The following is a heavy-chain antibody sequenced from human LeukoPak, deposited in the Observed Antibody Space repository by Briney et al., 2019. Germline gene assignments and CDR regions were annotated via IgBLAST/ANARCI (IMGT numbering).Heavy chain of an antibody. V-gene: IGHV3-74*01. CDR3: AKVDSSGYYGFDY. J-gene: IGHJ4*02. CDR1: GFTFSSYW. CDR2: INSDWSST. D-gene: IGHD3-22*01. Sequence: GGSLRLSCAASGFTFSSYWMHWVRQAPGKGLVWVSRINSDWSSTSYADSVKGRFTISRDNSKNTLYLQMNSLRAEDTAVYYCAKVDSSGYYGFDYWGQGTLVTVSS.